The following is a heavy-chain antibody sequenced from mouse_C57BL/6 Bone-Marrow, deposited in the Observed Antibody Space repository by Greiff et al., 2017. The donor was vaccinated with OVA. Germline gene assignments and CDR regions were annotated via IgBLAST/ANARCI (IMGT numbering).Heavy chain of an antibody. V-gene: IGHV5-9-1*02. CDR2: ISSGGDYI. J-gene: IGHJ4*01. CDR3: TRDQITTPYYAMDY. CDR1: GFTFSSYA. D-gene: IGHD1-1*01. Sequence: DVQLVESGEGLVKPGGSLKLSCAASGFTFSSYAMSWVRQTPEKRLEWVAYISSGGDYIYYADTVKGRFTISRDNARNTLYLQMSSLKSEDTAMYYCTRDQITTPYYAMDYWGQGTSVTVSS.